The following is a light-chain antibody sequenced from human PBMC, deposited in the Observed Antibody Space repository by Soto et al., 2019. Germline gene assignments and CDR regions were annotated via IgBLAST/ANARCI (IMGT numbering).Light chain of an antibody. CDR1: SSDVGSYNY. CDR3: SSYTRSSTLI. Sequence: QSALTQAASVSGSPGQSITISCTGTSSDVGSYNYVSWYQQHPGTAPKLMIYEVSNRPSGVSNRFSGSKSGNTASLTISGLQAADEADYYCSSYTRSSTLIFGGGTKLTVL. V-gene: IGLV2-14*01. J-gene: IGLJ2*01. CDR2: EVS.